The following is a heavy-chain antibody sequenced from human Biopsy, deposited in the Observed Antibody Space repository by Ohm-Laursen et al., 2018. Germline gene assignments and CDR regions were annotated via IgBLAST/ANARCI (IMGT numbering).Heavy chain of an antibody. CDR3: VGGQRGPPIGVTVPGDAFDL. CDR1: GVTFDTYA. CDR2: RIPYFNTI. V-gene: IGHV1-69*13. J-gene: IGHJ3*01. D-gene: IGHD2/OR15-2a*01. Sequence: GASVKVSCKPSGVTFDTYAFGWVRQAPGQGLEWMGGRIPYFNTIYYARNFQDRAVITADRSARTTDMQLSGLRPDDTAVYYCVGGQRGPPIGVTVPGDAFDLWGPGTMVTVSP.